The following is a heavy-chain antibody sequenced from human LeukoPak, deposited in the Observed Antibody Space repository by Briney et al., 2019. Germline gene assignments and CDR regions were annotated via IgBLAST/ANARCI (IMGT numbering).Heavy chain of an antibody. Sequence: PSETLSLTCAVSGGSFSGYYWTWIRQPPGKGLEWIGEINHSGSTNYNPSLKSRVTISVDTSKNQFSLKLSSVTAADTAVYYCARGGPYCSSTSCYFSWFDPWGQGTLVTVSS. D-gene: IGHD2-2*01. CDR1: GGSFSGYY. CDR2: INHSGST. J-gene: IGHJ5*02. V-gene: IGHV4-34*01. CDR3: ARGGPYCSSTSCYFSWFDP.